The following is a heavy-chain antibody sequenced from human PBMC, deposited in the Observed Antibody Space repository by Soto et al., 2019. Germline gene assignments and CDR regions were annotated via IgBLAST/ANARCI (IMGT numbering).Heavy chain of an antibody. CDR3: TRDPERYRGYDLGIDL. CDR2: ICGSGKSK. Sequence: EVQLVESGGGLVQPGGSLRLSCAVSGFTFSDYEMNWVRQAPGKGLEWVSYICGSGKSKSYADSVKGRFTIFRDNAKNSLSLQMNSLSAEDTGVYYCTRDPERYRGYDLGIDLWGQGTLVTVSS. J-gene: IGHJ5*02. D-gene: IGHD5-12*01. CDR1: GFTFSDYE. V-gene: IGHV3-48*03.